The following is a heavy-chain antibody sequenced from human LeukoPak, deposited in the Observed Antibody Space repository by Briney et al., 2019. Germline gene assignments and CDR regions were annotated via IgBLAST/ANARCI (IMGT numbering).Heavy chain of an antibody. J-gene: IGHJ3*02. CDR2: IYYSGST. V-gene: IGHV4-59*01. D-gene: IGHD6-19*01. CDR1: GGSISSYY. CDR3: ARDQGIAVAGTGPSDAFDI. Sequence: SETLSLTCTVSGGSISSYYWSWIRQPPGKGLEWIGYIYYSGSTNYNPSLKSRVTISVDTSKNQFSLKLSSVTAADTAVYYCARDQGIAVAGTGPSDAFDIWGQGTMVTVSS.